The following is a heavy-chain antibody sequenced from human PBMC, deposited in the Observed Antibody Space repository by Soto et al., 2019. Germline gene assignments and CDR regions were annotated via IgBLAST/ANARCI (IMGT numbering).Heavy chain of an antibody. CDR2: IRNKANSYTT. Sequence: EVHLVESGGDLVQPGGSLRLSCAASGFTLSDHYMDWVRQAPGQGLEWVARIRNKANSYTTIYATSVKGRFTISRDDSQNALYLQMNSLGTDDTAVYYCARGTTVNTNWFFGLWGRGTLVTVSS. J-gene: IGHJ2*01. V-gene: IGHV3-72*01. CDR1: GFTLSDHY. CDR3: ARGTTVNTNWFFGL. D-gene: IGHD4-17*01.